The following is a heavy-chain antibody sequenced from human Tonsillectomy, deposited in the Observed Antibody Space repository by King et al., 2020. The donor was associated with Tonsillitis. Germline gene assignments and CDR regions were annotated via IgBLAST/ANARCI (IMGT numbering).Heavy chain of an antibody. CDR1: GFTFSSYG. Sequence: VQLVESGGGVVQPWRSLRLSCAVSGFTFSSYGMHWVRQAPGKGLEWVAVIWYDGSNKYYADSVKGRFTISRDNSKNTVYLQMNSLRAEDTAVYYCARELTYGSGSYDAFDIWGQGTMVIVSS. J-gene: IGHJ3*02. D-gene: IGHD3-10*01. CDR2: IWYDGSNK. V-gene: IGHV3-33*08. CDR3: ARELTYGSGSYDAFDI.